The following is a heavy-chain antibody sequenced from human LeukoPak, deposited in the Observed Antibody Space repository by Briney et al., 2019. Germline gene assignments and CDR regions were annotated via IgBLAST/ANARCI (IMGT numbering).Heavy chain of an antibody. Sequence: PGRSLRLSCAASGLIFSNYGMHWDRQAPGKGLEWVAVISYEGGTQHYADSVKGRFIISRDNPRNTLYLQMNILRTEDTAVYYCAKEGTPQVSTWYDLWGQGTQVIVSS. CDR2: ISYEGGTQ. J-gene: IGHJ5*02. V-gene: IGHV3-30*18. CDR1: GLIFSNYG. D-gene: IGHD3-10*01. CDR3: AKEGTPQVSTWYDL.